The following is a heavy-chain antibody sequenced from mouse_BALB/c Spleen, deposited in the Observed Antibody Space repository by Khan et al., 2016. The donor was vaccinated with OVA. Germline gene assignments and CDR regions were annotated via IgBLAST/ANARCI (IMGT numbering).Heavy chain of an antibody. V-gene: IGHV2-9*02. J-gene: IGHJ2*01. Sequence: QVQLKQSGPGLVAPSQSLSITCTVSGFSLTTYGVHWVRQPPGKGLGWLGVIWAGGNTNYNSALMSRLSISKDNSKSQVFLKMNSLQSEDTAMFYCARRGDYYFDYGGQGTTLTVSS. CDR1: GFSLTTYG. CDR3: ARRGDYYFDY. CDR2: IWAGGNT. D-gene: IGHD3-3*01.